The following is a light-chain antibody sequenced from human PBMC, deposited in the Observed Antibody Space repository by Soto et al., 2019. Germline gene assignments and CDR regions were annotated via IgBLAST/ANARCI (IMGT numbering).Light chain of an antibody. J-gene: IGKJ5*01. Sequence: DIPMTQSPSSLSASVGDRVTIACRASQGISNYLAWFQQKPEKAPRSLIFAASSLQSGVPSKFIGSGSGAHFHLTFNSLQPEDLATYHCQQYNSYPITYGQGTRLEIK. V-gene: IGKV1-16*02. CDR1: QGISNY. CDR3: QQYNSYPIT. CDR2: AAS.